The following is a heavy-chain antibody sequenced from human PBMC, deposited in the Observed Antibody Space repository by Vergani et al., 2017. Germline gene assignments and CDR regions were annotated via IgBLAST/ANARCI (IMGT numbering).Heavy chain of an antibody. CDR3: AASGISYYDFWSGYPLGMDV. CDR1: GYTFTGYY. CDR2: INPNSGGT. Sequence: QVQLVQSGAEVKKPGASVKVSCKASGYTFTGYYMHWVRQAPGQGLEWMGWINPNSGGTNYAQKFQGRVTMTRDTSISTAYMELSSLRSEDTAVYYCAASGISYYDFWSGYPLGMDVWGQGTTVTVSS. D-gene: IGHD3-3*01. V-gene: IGHV1-2*02. J-gene: IGHJ6*02.